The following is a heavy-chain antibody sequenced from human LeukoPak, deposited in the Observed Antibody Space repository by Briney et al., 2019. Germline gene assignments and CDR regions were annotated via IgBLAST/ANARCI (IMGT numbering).Heavy chain of an antibody. CDR2: ISSSSSTI. V-gene: IGHV3-48*01. J-gene: IGHJ4*02. Sequence: GGSLRLSCAASGFTFSSYSMNWVRQAPGKGLEWVSYISSSSSTIYYADSVKGRFTISRDNAKNSLYLQMNSLRAEDTAVYYCARQGGCVTRSCFDFDFWGQGALVTVSS. CDR3: ARQGGCVTRSCFDFDF. D-gene: IGHD2-15*01. CDR1: GFTFSSYS.